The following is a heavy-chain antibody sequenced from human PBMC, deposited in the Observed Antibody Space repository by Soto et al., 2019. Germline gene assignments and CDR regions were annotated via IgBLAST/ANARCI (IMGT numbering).Heavy chain of an antibody. V-gene: IGHV3-74*01. CDR3: ARGAKNIYAMDV. CDR2: IKFDGSST. CDR1: GFAFSTYW. J-gene: IGHJ6*02. Sequence: AGGALRLSRAASGFAFSTYWMHWGRPSPGKGLLWVARIKFDGSSTYSADSVKGRFTISRDDAKNTLYLQMNGLRVDDTAVYYCARGAKNIYAMDVWGQGTTVTVSS.